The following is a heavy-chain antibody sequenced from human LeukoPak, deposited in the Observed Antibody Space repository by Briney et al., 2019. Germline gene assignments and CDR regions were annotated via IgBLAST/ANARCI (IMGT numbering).Heavy chain of an antibody. J-gene: IGHJ4*02. CDR3: ARAPKVGYSPNDY. V-gene: IGHV3-30*03. D-gene: IGHD5-18*01. Sequence: PGRSLRLSCAASGFTFSSYGMHWVRQAPGKGLEWVAVISYDGSNKYYADSVKGRFTISRDNSKNTLYLQMNSLRAEDTAVYYCARAPKVGYSPNDYWGQGTLVTVSS. CDR2: ISYDGSNK. CDR1: GFTFSSYG.